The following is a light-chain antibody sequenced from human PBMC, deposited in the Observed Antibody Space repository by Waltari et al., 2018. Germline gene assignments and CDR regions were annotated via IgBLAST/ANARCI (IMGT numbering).Light chain of an antibody. J-gene: IGLJ3*02. CDR1: NSNIGAGYD. Sequence: QSVLTQPPSVSGAPGQRVTIPCPGSNSNIGAGYDVHWYQQLPGTAPKLLIYGNNNRPSGVPDRFSGSESGTSASLAITGLQAEDEADYYCQSYDSSLSGSVFGGGTKLTVL. CDR2: GNN. CDR3: QSYDSSLSGSV. V-gene: IGLV1-40*01.